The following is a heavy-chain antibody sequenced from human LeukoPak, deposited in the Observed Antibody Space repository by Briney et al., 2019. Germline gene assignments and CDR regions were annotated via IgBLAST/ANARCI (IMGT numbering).Heavy chain of an antibody. Sequence: PEALSLTCTVSDGSISSSSHHWSWVRQPPGKGLEWIGSIYYSGNTYYNPSLKSRVTISVDTSKNQFSLKLTSVTAADTAVYYCTREYSSSSDYWGQGTLVTVSS. J-gene: IGHJ4*02. CDR2: IYYSGNT. CDR3: TREYSSSSDY. V-gene: IGHV4-39*02. D-gene: IGHD6-6*01. CDR1: DGSISSSSHH.